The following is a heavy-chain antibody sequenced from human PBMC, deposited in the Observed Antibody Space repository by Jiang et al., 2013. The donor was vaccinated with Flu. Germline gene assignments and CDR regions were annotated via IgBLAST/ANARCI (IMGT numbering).Heavy chain of an antibody. CDR1: GVTFSNYA. J-gene: IGHJ4*02. CDR3: AREPDYGDPSGF. CDR2: IIPFSGTV. D-gene: IGHD4-17*01. V-gene: IGHV1-69*01. Sequence: RVSCKASGVTFSNYAINWVRQAPGQGLEWMGGIIPFSGTVNYAQKFQGRVTIDADQSTSTAYLELTSLRSDDTGVYYCAREPDYGDPSGFWGQGTLITVSS.